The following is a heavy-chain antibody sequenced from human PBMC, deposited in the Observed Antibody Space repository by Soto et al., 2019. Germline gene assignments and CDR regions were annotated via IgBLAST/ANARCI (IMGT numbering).Heavy chain of an antibody. CDR2: IVVGSGNT. V-gene: IGHV1-58*01. CDR3: AARGGYYYGMDV. CDR1: GFTFTSSA. D-gene: IGHD3-16*01. J-gene: IGHJ6*02. Sequence: QMQLVQSGPEVKKPGTSVKVSCKASGFTFTSSAVQWVRQARGQRLEWIGWIVVGSGNTNYAQKFQERVTITKDMSTSTAYMELSSLSSEDTAVYYCAARGGYYYGMDVWGQGTTVTVSS.